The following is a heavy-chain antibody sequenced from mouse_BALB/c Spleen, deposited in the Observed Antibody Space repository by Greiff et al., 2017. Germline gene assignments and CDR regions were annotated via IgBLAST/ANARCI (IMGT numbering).Heavy chain of an antibody. J-gene: IGHJ2*01. CDR3: TRWGWGYDGFDD. CDR2: INPSNGGT. CDR1: GYTFTSYY. V-gene: IGHV1S81*02. Sequence: QVQLQQPGAELVKPGASVKLSCKASGYTFTSYYMYWVKQRPGQGLEWIGGINPSNGGTNFNEKFKSKATLTGDKSSSTAYMQRSSLTSEDSAVYYCTRWGWGYDGFDDGGQGTTGTVAA. D-gene: IGHD2-2*01.